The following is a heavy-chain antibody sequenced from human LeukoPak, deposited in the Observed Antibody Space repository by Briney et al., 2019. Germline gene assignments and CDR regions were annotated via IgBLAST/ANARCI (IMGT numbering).Heavy chain of an antibody. CDR3: ARGPLYYDFWSGYYTRYMDV. CDR2: INHSGST. Sequence: PSETLSLTCAVYGGSFSGYYWSWIRQPPGKGLEWIGEINHSGSTNYNPSLKSRVTISVDTSKNQFSLKLSSVTAADTAVYYCARGPLYYDFWSGYYTRYMDVWGKGTTVTVSS. V-gene: IGHV4-34*01. D-gene: IGHD3-3*01. CDR1: GGSFSGYY. J-gene: IGHJ6*03.